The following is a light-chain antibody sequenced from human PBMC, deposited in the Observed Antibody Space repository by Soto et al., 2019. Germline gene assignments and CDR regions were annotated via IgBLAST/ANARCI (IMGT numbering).Light chain of an antibody. CDR2: AAS. CDR1: QAIRTA. V-gene: IGKV1-6*01. CDR3: LLDFRYFWA. Sequence: AIQLTPSPSSLYASVGDRVTITCRASQAIRTALGWYQQKPGKVLKLLIYAASILQSGVPSRFSGSGSGTDFTLTISSLQPEDFATYYCLLDFRYFWAFGQGTKVDIK. J-gene: IGKJ1*01.